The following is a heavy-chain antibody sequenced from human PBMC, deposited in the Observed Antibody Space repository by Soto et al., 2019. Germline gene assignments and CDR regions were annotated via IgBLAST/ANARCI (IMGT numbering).Heavy chain of an antibody. CDR1: GGTFSSYA. CDR3: ARVGRLQMMFDRFDP. CDR2: IIPIFGTA. D-gene: IGHD4-4*01. J-gene: IGHJ5*02. Sequence: SVKVSCRASGGTFSSYAISWVRQAPVQGLEWMGGIIPIFGTANYAQKFQGRVTITADKSTSTAYMELSSLRSEDTAVYYCARVGRLQMMFDRFDPWGQGTLVTVSS. V-gene: IGHV1-69*06.